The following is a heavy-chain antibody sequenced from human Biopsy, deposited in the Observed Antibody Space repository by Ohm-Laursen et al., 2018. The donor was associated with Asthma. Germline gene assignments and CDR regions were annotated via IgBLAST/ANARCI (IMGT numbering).Heavy chain of an antibody. V-gene: IGHV1-69*13. CDR2: INSVFGTT. CDR1: GGTFNTYV. J-gene: IGHJ4*02. D-gene: IGHD2-2*01. Sequence: SVKVSCQSLGGTFNTYVIGWVRQAPGQGLEWMGGINSVFGTTTYPQKFQDRVTITADDSTSTVYMELSSLRSEDTAVYYCVRKAGSCISRTCYSLNFWGQGTLVTVSS. CDR3: VRKAGSCISRTCYSLNF.